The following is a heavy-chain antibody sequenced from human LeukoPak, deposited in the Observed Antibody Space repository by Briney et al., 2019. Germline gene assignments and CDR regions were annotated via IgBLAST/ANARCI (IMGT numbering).Heavy chain of an antibody. V-gene: IGHV3-21*01. CDR2: ISSSSSYI. Sequence: GGSLRLSCAASGFTFSSYWMSWVRQAPGKGLEWVSSISSSSSYIYYADSVKGRFTISRDNAKNSLYLQMNSLRAEDTAVYYCARVLAGTIDYWGQGTLVTVSS. CDR3: ARVLAGTIDY. CDR1: GFTFSSYW. J-gene: IGHJ4*02. D-gene: IGHD6-19*01.